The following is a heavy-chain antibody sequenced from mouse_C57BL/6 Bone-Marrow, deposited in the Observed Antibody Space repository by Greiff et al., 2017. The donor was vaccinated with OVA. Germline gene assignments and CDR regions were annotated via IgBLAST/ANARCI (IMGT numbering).Heavy chain of an antibody. V-gene: IGHV5-4*01. CDR1: GFTFSSYA. J-gene: IGHJ4*01. CDR3: ARDRRLRHYAMDY. D-gene: IGHD2-4*01. CDR2: ISDGGSYT. Sequence: EVHLVESGGGLVKPGGSLKLSCAASGFTFSSYAMSWVRQTPEKRLEWVATISDGGSYTYYPDNVKGRFTISRDNAKNNLYLQMSHLKSEDTAMYYCARDRRLRHYAMDYWGQGTSVTVSS.